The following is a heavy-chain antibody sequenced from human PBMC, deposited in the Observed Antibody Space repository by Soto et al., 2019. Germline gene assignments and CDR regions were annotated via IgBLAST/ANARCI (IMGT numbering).Heavy chain of an antibody. D-gene: IGHD5-12*01. Sequence: GGSLRLSCAASGFTFINYAMSWVRQAPGKGLEWVSSISGAGGSTYYADSVKGRFTISRDNSKNTLYLQVNSLRADDTVVYYCAKGSGYDYTYYYHCYMDVWGKGTTVTVSS. CDR1: GFTFINYA. CDR2: ISGAGGST. J-gene: IGHJ6*03. V-gene: IGHV3-23*01. CDR3: AKGSGYDYTYYYHCYMDV.